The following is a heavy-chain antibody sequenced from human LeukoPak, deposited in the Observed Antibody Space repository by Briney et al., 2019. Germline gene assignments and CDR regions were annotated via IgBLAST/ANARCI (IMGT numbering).Heavy chain of an antibody. CDR3: ARGGHNYGYYN. Sequence: SETLCLTRAVYGESFSDYFWSGMRQPPGKGLEWMGEINYRGSTNYNPSLKSRVTISIDTSKNQYSLKLNSVTSEDTAVYYCARGGHNYGYYNWGQGTLVTVSS. D-gene: IGHD5-18*01. CDR1: GESFSDYF. J-gene: IGHJ4*02. V-gene: IGHV4-34*01. CDR2: INYRGST.